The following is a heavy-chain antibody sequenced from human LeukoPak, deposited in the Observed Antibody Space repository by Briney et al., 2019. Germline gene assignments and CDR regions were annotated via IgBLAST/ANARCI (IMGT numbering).Heavy chain of an antibody. CDR2: ISGSGGST. J-gene: IGHJ4*02. CDR1: GFTFSSYA. V-gene: IGHV3-23*01. D-gene: IGHD3-3*01. Sequence: PGGSLRLSCAASGFTFSSYAMSWVRQAPGKGLEWVSAISGSGGSTYYADSVKGRFTISRDNSKNTLYLQMNSLRAEDTAVYYCAKDLDYNYDFWSGYYSFDYWGQGTLVTVSS. CDR3: AKDLDYNYDFWSGYYSFDY.